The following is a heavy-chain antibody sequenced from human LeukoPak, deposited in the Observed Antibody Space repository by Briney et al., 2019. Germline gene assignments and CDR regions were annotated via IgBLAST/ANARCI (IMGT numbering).Heavy chain of an antibody. Sequence: GGSLRLSCAASGFTFRNYGMHWIRQAPGKGLEWVAVMSYDGNVKYYGDSVKGRFTISRDNSRNTLFLQMNSLRAEDTAVYYCAKDRGFGRGFRAYDGYYFDYWAREPWSPSRQ. D-gene: IGHD5-12*01. CDR2: MSYDGNVK. CDR3: AKDRGFGRGFRAYDGYYFDY. J-gene: IGHJ4*02. V-gene: IGHV3-30*18. CDR1: GFTFRNYG.